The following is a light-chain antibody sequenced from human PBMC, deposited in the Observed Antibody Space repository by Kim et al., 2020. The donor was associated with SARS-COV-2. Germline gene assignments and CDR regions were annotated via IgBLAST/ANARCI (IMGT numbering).Light chain of an antibody. CDR1: RNHVGDEG. CDR2: RNN. CDR3: SAWDRSLSAWV. V-gene: IGLV10-54*01. J-gene: IGLJ3*02. Sequence: QSTQPPGTGKRNHVGDEGEAWLQQHPGPPPKLLSYRNNNRPSGISERFSASKSGNTASLTITGLQPEDEADYYCSAWDRSLSAWVFGGGTQLTVL.